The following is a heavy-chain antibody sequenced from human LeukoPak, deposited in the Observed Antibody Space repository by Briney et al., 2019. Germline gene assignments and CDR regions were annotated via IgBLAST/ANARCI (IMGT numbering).Heavy chain of an antibody. CDR2: IYTSGST. Sequence: SETLSLTCTVSGGSISSGSYYWSWIRQPAGKGLEGIGRIYTSGSTKYNPSLKSRVTISVDTSKNQFSLKLSSVTAADTAVYYCARIYCGGDCRGYYYHYYMDVWGKGTTVTISS. D-gene: IGHD2-21*02. CDR1: GGSISSGSYY. CDR3: ARIYCGGDCRGYYYHYYMDV. V-gene: IGHV4-61*02. J-gene: IGHJ6*03.